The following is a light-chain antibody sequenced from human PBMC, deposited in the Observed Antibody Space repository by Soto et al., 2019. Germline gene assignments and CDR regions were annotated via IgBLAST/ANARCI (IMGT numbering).Light chain of an antibody. V-gene: IGKV1-5*03. J-gene: IGKJ1*01. CDR3: QQYNSYWT. CDR2: KAS. CDR1: QSISSW. Sequence: DIQMTQSPYTLSASVGDRVIITCRATQSISSWLAWYQQKPGKAPKLLIYKASNLERGVPSRFSGSGSGTEFTLTISSLQPDDFATYYCQQYNSYWTFGQGTKVDIK.